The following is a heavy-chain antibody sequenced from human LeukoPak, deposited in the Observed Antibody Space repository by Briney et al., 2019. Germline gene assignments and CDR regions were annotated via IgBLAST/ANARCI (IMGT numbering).Heavy chain of an antibody. Sequence: PSETLSLTCTVSGGSISTIPLYWGWIRQPPGKGLEWIGSIFDTGSTYDNPSLKSRVTISVDTSRNQFSLKLSSVTAADTAVYYCARRVRQLRSFDYWGQGTLVTVSS. CDR3: ARRVRQLRSFDY. D-gene: IGHD4-17*01. V-gene: IGHV4-39*01. J-gene: IGHJ4*02. CDR2: IFDTGST. CDR1: GGSISTIPLY.